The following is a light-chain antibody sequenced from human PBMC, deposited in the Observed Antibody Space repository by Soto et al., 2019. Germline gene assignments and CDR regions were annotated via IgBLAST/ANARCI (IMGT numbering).Light chain of an antibody. V-gene: IGLV2-8*01. CDR3: SSYAGSYNWV. J-gene: IGLJ3*02. CDR2: EVT. Sequence: QSVLTQPPSASGSPGQSVTISCTGTSSDVGGDNHVSWYQQRPGKAPTVMIYEVTKRASGVPDRFSGSKCGNTASLTVSGLQADDEADYYCSSYAGSYNWVFGGGTKLTVL. CDR1: SSDVGGDNH.